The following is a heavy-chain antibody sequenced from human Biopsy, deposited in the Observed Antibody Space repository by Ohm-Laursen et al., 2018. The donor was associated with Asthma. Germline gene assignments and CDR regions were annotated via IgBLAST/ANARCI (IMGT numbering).Heavy chain of an antibody. D-gene: IGHD3-9*01. Sequence: SVKVSCKVSGYNFISFAIHWVRQAPGQRLEWMGWVNTGNGDTKYSQKFQGRVTITRDTSANTAYMELRSLRSEDTATYYCARTYYDFLTGQVKDVFGVWGQGTMVTVPS. CDR3: ARTYYDFLTGQVKDVFGV. CDR2: VNTGNGDT. CDR1: GYNFISFA. V-gene: IGHV1-3*04. J-gene: IGHJ3*01.